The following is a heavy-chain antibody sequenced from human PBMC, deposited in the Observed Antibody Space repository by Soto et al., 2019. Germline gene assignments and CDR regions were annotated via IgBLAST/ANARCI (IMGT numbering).Heavy chain of an antibody. V-gene: IGHV4-59*01. Sequence: PSETLSLTCTVSVGSISSYYWSWIRQPPGKGLEWIGYIYYSGSTNYNPSLKSRVTISVDTSKNQFSLKLSSVTAADTAVYYCAIGSSRAFQHWGQGTLVTVSS. CDR1: VGSISSYY. J-gene: IGHJ1*01. D-gene: IGHD6-13*01. CDR2: IYYSGST. CDR3: AIGSSRAFQH.